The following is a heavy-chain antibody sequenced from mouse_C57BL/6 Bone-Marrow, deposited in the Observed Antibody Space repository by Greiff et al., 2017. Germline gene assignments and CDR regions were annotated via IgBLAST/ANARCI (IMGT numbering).Heavy chain of an antibody. Sequence: VQGVESGGGLVKPGGSLKLSCAASGFTFSSYAMSWVRQTPEKRLEWVATISDGGSYTYYPDNVKGRFTISRDNAKNNLYLQMSHLKSEDTAMYYCAREGGSSSFDYWGQGTTLTVSS. CDR2: ISDGGSYT. D-gene: IGHD1-1*01. CDR1: GFTFSSYA. CDR3: AREGGSSSFDY. V-gene: IGHV5-4*01. J-gene: IGHJ2*01.